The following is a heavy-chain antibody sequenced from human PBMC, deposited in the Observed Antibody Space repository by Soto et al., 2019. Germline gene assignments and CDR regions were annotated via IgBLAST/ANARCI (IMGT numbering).Heavy chain of an antibody. Sequence: QVQLVQSGAEVKKPGSSVKVSCKASGGTFSSYAISWVRQAPGQGLEWMGGIIPIFGTANYAQKLQGRVTITADESTSTAYMELSSLRSEDTAVYYCARDSISGCSYGSGSGFWFDPWGQGTLVTVSS. D-gene: IGHD5-18*01. CDR3: ARDSISGCSYGSGSGFWFDP. V-gene: IGHV1-69*01. CDR2: IIPIFGTA. CDR1: GGTFSSYA. J-gene: IGHJ5*02.